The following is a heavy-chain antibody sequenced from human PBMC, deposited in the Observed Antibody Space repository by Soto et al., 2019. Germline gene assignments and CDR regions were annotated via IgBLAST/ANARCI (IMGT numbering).Heavy chain of an antibody. D-gene: IGHD1-1*01. Sequence: TCTVSGSSISSYYGSWSRQPPGKGLEWIGYIYYSGSTNYNPSLKSRVTISVDTSKNQFSLKLSSVTAADTAVYYCARYNWGAMGAFDIWGQGTMVTVSS. J-gene: IGHJ3*02. V-gene: IGHV4-59*01. CDR3: ARYNWGAMGAFDI. CDR1: GSSISSYY. CDR2: IYYSGST.